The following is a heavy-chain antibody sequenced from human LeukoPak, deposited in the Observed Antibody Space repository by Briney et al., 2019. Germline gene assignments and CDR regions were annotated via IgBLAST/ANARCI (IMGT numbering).Heavy chain of an antibody. CDR1: GLTFSSYW. V-gene: IGHV3-7*01. Sequence: GGSLRLSCAAAGLTFSSYWMSWVRQAPGKVVGWVANLKQDVSEKYYVVSVTGRFTIYREYVKNSLYLQMNSLRAEDTAVYYCARAVYSTDAFDVWGQGTMVTVSS. J-gene: IGHJ3*01. CDR3: ARAVYSTDAFDV. CDR2: LKQDVSEK. D-gene: IGHD2-21*01.